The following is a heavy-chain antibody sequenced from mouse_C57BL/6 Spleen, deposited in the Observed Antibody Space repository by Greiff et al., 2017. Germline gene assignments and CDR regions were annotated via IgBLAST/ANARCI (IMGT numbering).Heavy chain of an antibody. CDR2: IYPGDGDT. Sequence: VQLQQSGAELVKPGASVKISCKAFGYAFSSYWMNWVKQRPGKGLEWIGQIYPGDGDTNYNGKFKGKATLTADKSSSTAYMQLSSLTSEDSAVYFCARGDYGSSLDYWGQGTTLTVSS. CDR1: GYAFSSYW. CDR3: ARGDYGSSLDY. J-gene: IGHJ2*01. D-gene: IGHD1-1*01. V-gene: IGHV1-80*01.